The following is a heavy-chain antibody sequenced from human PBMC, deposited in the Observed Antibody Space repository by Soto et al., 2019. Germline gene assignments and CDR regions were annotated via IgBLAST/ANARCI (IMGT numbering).Heavy chain of an antibody. CDR2: IYWDDDK. D-gene: IGHD6-19*01. J-gene: IGHJ4*02. CDR1: GFSLSSTRMA. Sequence: QITLKESGPTLVKPTQTLTLTCTFSGFSLSSTRMAVGWIRQPPGNALEWLALIYWDDDKRYSPFLKSMPTTTKHTTKNQVVLTMSNMAPVDTARYYCAHIVVAGLGYYFDYWGQGTLVTVSS. CDR3: AHIVVAGLGYYFDY. V-gene: IGHV2-5*02.